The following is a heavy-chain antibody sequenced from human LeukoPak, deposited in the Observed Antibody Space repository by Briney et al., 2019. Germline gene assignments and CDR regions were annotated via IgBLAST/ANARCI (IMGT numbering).Heavy chain of an antibody. CDR2: IKPSGGST. CDR3: ARAEENSGYAFHPRPVY. J-gene: IGHJ4*02. Sequence: GASVKVSCKAAGCTFTSYYMHWVRQAPGQGLEWMGIIKPSGGSTSYAQKFQGRVTLTRDTSTSTVYMELSSLRSEDTAVYYCARAEENSGYAFHPRPVYWGQRTLVTVSS. D-gene: IGHD5-12*01. V-gene: IGHV1-46*01. CDR1: GCTFTSYY.